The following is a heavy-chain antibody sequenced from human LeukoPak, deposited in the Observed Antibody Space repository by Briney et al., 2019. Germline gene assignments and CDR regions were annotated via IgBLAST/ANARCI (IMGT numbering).Heavy chain of an antibody. D-gene: IGHD2-8*02. CDR2: ISADAVDT. V-gene: IGHV3-23*01. Sequence: GGPLRLSCVASGFTFSNHAMTWVRQAPGKGLEWVSAISADAVDTFYASSVKGRFTISRDNSKNTMYLQINSLRAEDTAIYYCAKDVWWSVSWGQGTLVTVSS. J-gene: IGHJ5*02. CDR1: GFTFSNHA. CDR3: AKDVWWSVS.